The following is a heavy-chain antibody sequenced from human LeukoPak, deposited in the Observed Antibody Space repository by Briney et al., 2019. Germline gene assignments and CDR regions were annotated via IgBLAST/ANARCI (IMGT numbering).Heavy chain of an antibody. CDR3: ARDKQRAATYYYYGMDV. D-gene: IGHD2-15*01. CDR2: TYYRSKWYN. V-gene: IGHV6-1*01. J-gene: IGHJ6*02. Sequence: SQTLSLTCAISGDSVSSNSAAWNWIRQSPSRGLEWLGRTYYRSKWYNDYAVSVKSRITINPDTSKNQFSLQLNSVTPEDTAVYYCARDKQRAATYYYYGMDVWGQGTTVTASS. CDR1: GDSVSSNSAA.